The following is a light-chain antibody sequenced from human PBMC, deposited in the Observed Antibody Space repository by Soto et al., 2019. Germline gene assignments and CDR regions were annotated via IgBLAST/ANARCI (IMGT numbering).Light chain of an antibody. CDR3: SSYTSVSSPLYV. V-gene: IGLV2-14*03. CDR1: SSDVGGYNY. Sequence: QSVLTQPASVSGSPGQSITISCTGTSSDVGGYNYASWYQQYPGKAPKLMIYDVSYRPSGVSNRFSGSKSGNTASLTISGLQAEDEADYYCSSYTSVSSPLYVFGTGTKVTVL. J-gene: IGLJ1*01. CDR2: DVS.